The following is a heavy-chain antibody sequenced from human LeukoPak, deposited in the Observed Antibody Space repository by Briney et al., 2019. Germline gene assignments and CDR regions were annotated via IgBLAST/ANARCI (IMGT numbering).Heavy chain of an antibody. V-gene: IGHV4-59*08. J-gene: IGHJ4*02. Sequence: ETLSLTCTVSGGSISSYYWSWIRQPPGKGLEWIGYIYYSGSTNYNPSLKSRVTISVDTSKNQFSLKLSSVTAADTAVYYCARGGPIKYSSGWPAPFDYWGQGTLVTVSS. CDR3: ARGGPIKYSSGWPAPFDY. CDR2: IYYSGST. D-gene: IGHD6-19*01. CDR1: GGSISSYY.